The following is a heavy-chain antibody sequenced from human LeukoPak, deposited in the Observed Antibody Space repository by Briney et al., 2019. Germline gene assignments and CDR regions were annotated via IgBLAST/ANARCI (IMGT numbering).Heavy chain of an antibody. V-gene: IGHV4-39*01. CDR3: AGRSSMSDAFFDY. CDR2: IYYSGST. Sequence: SETLSLTCTVSGGSISSSSYYWGWIRQPPGKGLEWIGSIYYSGSTYYNPSLKSRVTISVDTSKNQFSLKLSSVTAADTAVYYCAGRSSMSDAFFDYWGQGTLVTVSS. CDR1: GGSISSSSYY. J-gene: IGHJ4*02. D-gene: IGHD1-26*01.